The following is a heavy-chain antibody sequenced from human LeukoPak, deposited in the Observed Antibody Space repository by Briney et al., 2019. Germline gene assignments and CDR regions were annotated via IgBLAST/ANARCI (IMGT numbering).Heavy chain of an antibody. CDR3: ARNQAATSRYYYGLDV. CDR1: GTSVNSGSYY. J-gene: IGHJ6*02. Sequence: PSETLSLTCTVSGTSVNSGSYYWSWIRQPPGKGLEWIGYIYFGGCTDYNPSLKSRVSISVDTSNNQLSLKLDSVTAADTAVYYCARNQAATSRYYYGLDVWGQGTTVTVSS. CDR2: IYFGGCT. D-gene: IGHD2-15*01. V-gene: IGHV4-61*01.